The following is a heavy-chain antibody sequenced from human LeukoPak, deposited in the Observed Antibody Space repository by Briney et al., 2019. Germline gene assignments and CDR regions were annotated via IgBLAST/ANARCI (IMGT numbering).Heavy chain of an antibody. V-gene: IGHV5-51*01. J-gene: IGHJ3*02. Sequence: GESLKISCQGSGYSFTSYWIGWVRQMPGKGLEWMGIIYPGDSDTRYSPSFQGQVTISADKSISTAYLQWSSLKASDTAMYYCARRGSVTTTIGDAFDIWGQGTMVTVSS. CDR2: IYPGDSDT. CDR3: ARRGSVTTTIGDAFDI. CDR1: GYSFTSYW. D-gene: IGHD4-17*01.